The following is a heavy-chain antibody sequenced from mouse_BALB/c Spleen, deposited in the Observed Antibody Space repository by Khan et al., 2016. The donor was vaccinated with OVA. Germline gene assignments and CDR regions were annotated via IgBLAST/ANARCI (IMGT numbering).Heavy chain of an antibody. CDR2: ISDGGSYT. Sequence: EVKLVESGGGLVKPGGSLKLSCAASGFTFSDYYMYWVRQTPEKRLEWVATISDGGSYTYYPDSVKGRFTISRDNAKNNLYLQMSSLKSEDTAMYDCARDDGSSYGAYWGQGTLVTGSA. CDR3: ARDDGSSYGAY. V-gene: IGHV5-4*02. D-gene: IGHD1-1*01. J-gene: IGHJ3*01. CDR1: GFTFSDYY.